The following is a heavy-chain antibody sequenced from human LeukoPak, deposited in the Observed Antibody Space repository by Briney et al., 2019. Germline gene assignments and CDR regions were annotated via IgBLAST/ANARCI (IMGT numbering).Heavy chain of an antibody. D-gene: IGHD2-15*01. CDR3: ARGPSGGNGFSY. Sequence: PGGSLRLSCAASGFTFSNYWMSWVRQAPGKGLEWVANIKQDGSERYYVDSVKGRFTISRDNAKNSLYLQMNSLRAEDTAVYYCARGPSGGNGFSYWGQGTLVTVSS. CDR1: GFTFSNYW. J-gene: IGHJ4*02. V-gene: IGHV3-7*04. CDR2: IKQDGSER.